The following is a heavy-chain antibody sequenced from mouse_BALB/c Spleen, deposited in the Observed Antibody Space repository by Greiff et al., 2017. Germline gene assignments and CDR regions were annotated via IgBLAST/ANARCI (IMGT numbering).Heavy chain of an antibody. Sequence: EVQVVESGGGLVQPGGSLKLSCAASGFDFSRYWMSWVRQAPGKGLEWIGEINPDSSTINYTPSLKDKFIISRDNAKNTLYLQMSKVRSEDTALYYCARRYYGSKAYAMDYWGQGTSVTVSS. J-gene: IGHJ4*01. CDR2: INPDSSTI. CDR3: ARRYYGSKAYAMDY. D-gene: IGHD1-1*01. V-gene: IGHV4-1*02. CDR1: GFDFSRYW.